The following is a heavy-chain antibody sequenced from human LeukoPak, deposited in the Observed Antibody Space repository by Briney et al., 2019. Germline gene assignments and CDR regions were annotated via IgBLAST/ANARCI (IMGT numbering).Heavy chain of an antibody. D-gene: IGHD2-15*01. J-gene: IGHJ5*02. CDR1: GGSFSGYY. CDR2: INHSGST. Sequence: SETLSLTCAVYGGSFSGYYWSWIRQPPGKGLEWIGEINHSGSTNYNPSLKSRVTISVDTSKNQFSLKLSSVTAADTAVYYCARRSYPVVVVAGWFDPWGQGTLVTVSS. CDR3: ARRSYPVVVVAGWFDP. V-gene: IGHV4-34*01.